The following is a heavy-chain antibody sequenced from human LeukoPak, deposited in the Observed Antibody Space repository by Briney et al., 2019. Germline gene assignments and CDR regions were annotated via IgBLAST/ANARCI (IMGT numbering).Heavy chain of an antibody. Sequence: ASVKVSCKASGGTFSSYAISWVRQAPGQGLEWMGRIIPIFGTANYAQKFQGRVTITTDESTSTAYMELSSLRSEDTAVYYCATWTLRPGILWWADAFDIWGQGTMVTVSS. CDR3: ATWTLRPGILWWADAFDI. V-gene: IGHV1-69*05. J-gene: IGHJ3*02. CDR1: GGTFSSYA. D-gene: IGHD2-21*01. CDR2: IIPIFGTA.